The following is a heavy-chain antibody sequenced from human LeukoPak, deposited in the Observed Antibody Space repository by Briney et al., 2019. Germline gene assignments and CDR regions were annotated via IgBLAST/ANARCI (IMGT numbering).Heavy chain of an antibody. CDR2: ISYDGSNK. D-gene: IGHD5-18*01. CDR1: GFTFSSYA. V-gene: IGHV3-30-3*01. CDR3: QGRAMVTNDY. Sequence: PGRSLRLSCAASGFTFSSYAMHWVRQAPGKGLEWVAVISYDGSNKYYADSVEGRFTISRDNSKNTLYLQMNSLRAEDTAVYYCQGRAMVTNDYWGQGTLVTV. J-gene: IGHJ4*02.